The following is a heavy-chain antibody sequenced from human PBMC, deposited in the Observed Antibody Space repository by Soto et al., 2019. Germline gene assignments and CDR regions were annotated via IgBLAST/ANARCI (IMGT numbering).Heavy chain of an antibody. J-gene: IGHJ4*02. CDR3: AKGGRDGWCPL. V-gene: IGHV3-53*01. CDR1: GFSVINSY. Sequence: EEQLVESGGGLIQPGGSLRLSCVGSGFSVINSYVSWVRQAPGQGLEWVSIIYTGGSTYYADSVKGRFTMSRDTSKNTGSLKRNSLRAGDTALYYLAKGGRDGWCPLGGQGTRVPVS. CDR2: IYTGGST. D-gene: IGHD6-19*01.